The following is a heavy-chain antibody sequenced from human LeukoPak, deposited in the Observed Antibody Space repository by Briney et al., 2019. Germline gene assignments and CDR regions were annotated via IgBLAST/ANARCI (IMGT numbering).Heavy chain of an antibody. J-gene: IGHJ6*02. D-gene: IGHD3-10*01. CDR2: INPSGGST. Sequence: ASVKVSCKASGYTFTDNYMHWLRQAPGQGLEWMGIINPSGGSTSYAQKFQGRVTMTRDTSTSTVYMELSSLRSEDTAVYYCARELYGSGSLSYYGMDVWGQGTTVTVSS. V-gene: IGHV1-46*01. CDR3: ARELYGSGSLSYYGMDV. CDR1: GYTFTDNY.